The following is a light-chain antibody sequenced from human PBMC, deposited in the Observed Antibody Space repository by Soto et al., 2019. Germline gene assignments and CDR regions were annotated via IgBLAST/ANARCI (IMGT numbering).Light chain of an antibody. CDR1: NIGSKT. CDR2: DDS. CDR3: QVRDSSNDYLV. J-gene: IGLJ3*02. V-gene: IGLV3-21*02. Sequence: SYELTQPPSVSVAPGQTARITCGGNNIGSKTVHWYQRKPGQAPVVVVFDDSDRPSGIPDRFSGSNSGNTPTLTISRVEAGDEADYYCQVRDSSNDYLVFGGGTKLTVL.